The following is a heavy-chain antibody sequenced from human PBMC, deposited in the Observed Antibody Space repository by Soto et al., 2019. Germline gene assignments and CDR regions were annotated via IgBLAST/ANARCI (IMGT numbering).Heavy chain of an antibody. J-gene: IGHJ6*02. Sequence: SSETLSLTCTVSGGSVSSGGYYWSWIRQPPGKGLEWIGYIYYSGSTNYNPSLKSRVTISVDTSKNQFSLKLSSVTAADTAVYYRAGETAATSYCGMDVWGHGTTVTVSS. CDR2: IYYSGST. CDR1: GGSVSSGGYY. CDR3: AGETAATSYCGMDV. D-gene: IGHD1-26*01. V-gene: IGHV4-61*08.